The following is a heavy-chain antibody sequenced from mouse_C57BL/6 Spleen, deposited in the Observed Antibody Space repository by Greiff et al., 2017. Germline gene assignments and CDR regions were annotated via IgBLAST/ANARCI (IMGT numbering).Heavy chain of an antibody. D-gene: IGHD1-1*01. CDR3: ARRGVTTVVAPLDY. J-gene: IGHJ2*01. CDR1: GFTFSSYG. V-gene: IGHV5-6*01. CDR2: ISSGGSYT. Sequence: EVQLVESGGDLVKPGGSLKLSCAASGFTFSSYGMSWVRQTPDKRLEWVATISSGGSYTYYPDSVKGRFTISRDNAKNTLYLQMSSLKSEDTAMYYCARRGVTTVVAPLDYWGQGTTLTVSS.